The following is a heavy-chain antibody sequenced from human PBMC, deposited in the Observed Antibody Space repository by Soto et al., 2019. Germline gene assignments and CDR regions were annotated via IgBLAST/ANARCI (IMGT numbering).Heavy chain of an antibody. Sequence: XGSLKLSCAAAGVTFSSYEMNWVRQAPGKGLEWVSYISSSGSTIYYADSVKGRFTISRDNAKNSLYLQMNSLRAEDTAVYYCARTMVEVYYYYGMDVWGQGTTVTVSS. V-gene: IGHV3-48*03. J-gene: IGHJ6*02. D-gene: IGHD2-8*01. CDR1: GVTFSSYE. CDR3: ARTMVEVYYYYGMDV. CDR2: ISSSGSTI.